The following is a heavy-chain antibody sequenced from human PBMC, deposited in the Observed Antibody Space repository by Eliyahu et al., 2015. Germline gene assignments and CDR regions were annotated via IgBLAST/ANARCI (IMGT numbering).Heavy chain of an antibody. CDR1: GXSINSGNHY. D-gene: IGHD3-16*01. CDR2: ISASGST. Sequence: QVQLQESGPGLVEPSQTLSLTCAVXGXSINSGNHYWSWIRQSAGKGLEWIGRISASGSTDSHPSLKSRVTISVDTSKNQFSLKLSSVTAADTAVYYCARGEGRSLFDSWGQGTLVTVSS. J-gene: IGHJ4*02. V-gene: IGHV4-61*02. CDR3: ARGEGRSLFDS.